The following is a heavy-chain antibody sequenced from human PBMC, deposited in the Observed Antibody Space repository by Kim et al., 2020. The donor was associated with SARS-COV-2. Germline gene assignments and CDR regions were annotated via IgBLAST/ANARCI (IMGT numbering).Heavy chain of an antibody. CDR1: GGSISSGSYY. V-gene: IGHV4-61*02. Sequence: SETLSLTCTVSGGSISSGSYYWSWIRQPAGKGLEWIGRIYTSGSTNYNPSLKSRVTISVDTSKNQFSLKLSSVTAADTAVYYCARGYCSGGSCWADPWGQGTLVTVSS. J-gene: IGHJ5*02. CDR2: IYTSGST. D-gene: IGHD2-15*01. CDR3: ARGYCSGGSCWADP.